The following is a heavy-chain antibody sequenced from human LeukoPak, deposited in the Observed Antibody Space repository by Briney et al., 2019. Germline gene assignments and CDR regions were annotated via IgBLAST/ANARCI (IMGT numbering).Heavy chain of an antibody. CDR2: INSDGSST. D-gene: IGHD5-24*01. CDR1: GFTLSSYW. Sequence: PGGSLRLSCAASGFTLSSYWMHWVRQAPGKGLVWVSRINSDGSSTSYADSVKGRFTISRDNAKNTLYLQMNSLRAEDTAVYYCARESLGDGYNLDYWGQGTLVTVSS. CDR3: ARESLGDGYNLDY. V-gene: IGHV3-74*01. J-gene: IGHJ4*02.